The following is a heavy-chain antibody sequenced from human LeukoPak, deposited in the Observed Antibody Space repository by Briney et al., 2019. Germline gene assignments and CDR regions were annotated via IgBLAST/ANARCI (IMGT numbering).Heavy chain of an antibody. D-gene: IGHD3-10*01. Sequence: SVKVSCKASGGTFSSYAISWVRQAPGQGLEWMGGIIPIFGTANYAQKFQGRVTITADKSTSTAYMELSSLRSEDTAVYYCARDYSTTMVRGVIRGAFDPWGQGTLVTVSS. CDR2: IIPIFGTA. CDR3: ARDYSTTMVRGVIRGAFDP. J-gene: IGHJ5*02. CDR1: GGTFSSYA. V-gene: IGHV1-69*06.